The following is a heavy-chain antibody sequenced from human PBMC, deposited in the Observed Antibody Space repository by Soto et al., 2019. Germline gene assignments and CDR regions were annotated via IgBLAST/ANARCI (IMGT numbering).Heavy chain of an antibody. CDR2: ISSSSSCI. Sequence: GGSLRLSCAASGFTFSSYIMNWVRQAPGKGLEWVSSISSSSSCIYYADSVKGRFTISRDNAKNSLYLQMNSLRAEDTAVYYCARAVRCSRGSCYSDYYYGMDVWGQGTAVTV. D-gene: IGHD2-15*01. CDR1: GFTFSSYI. V-gene: IGHV3-21*01. J-gene: IGHJ6*02. CDR3: ARAVRCSRGSCYSDYYYGMDV.